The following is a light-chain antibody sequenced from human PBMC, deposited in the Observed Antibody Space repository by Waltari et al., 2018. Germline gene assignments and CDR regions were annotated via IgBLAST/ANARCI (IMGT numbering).Light chain of an antibody. CDR1: QSVSSN. J-gene: IGKJ4*01. CDR2: GAS. Sequence: CKSSQSVSSNLAWYQQKPGQPPRLLIYGASTRATGIPARFSGSGSGTEFTLTISSLQSEDFAVYYCQQYNDWPPLTFGGGTKVEIK. V-gene: IGKV3-15*01. CDR3: QQYNDWPPLT.